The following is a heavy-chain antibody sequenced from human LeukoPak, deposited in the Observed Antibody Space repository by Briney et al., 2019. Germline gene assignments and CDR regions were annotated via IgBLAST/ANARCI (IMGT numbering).Heavy chain of an antibody. D-gene: IGHD6-19*01. V-gene: IGHV3-21*01. CDR2: ISSSSSYI. CDR1: GFTFSSYS. CDR3: ARRQWLVRDYYYYYYMDV. Sequence: GGSLRLSCAASGFTFSSYSMNWVRQAPGKGLEWVSSISSSSSYIYYADSVKGRFTISRDNAKNSLYLQMNSLRAEDTAVYYCARRQWLVRDYYYYYYMDVWGKGTTVTVSS. J-gene: IGHJ6*03.